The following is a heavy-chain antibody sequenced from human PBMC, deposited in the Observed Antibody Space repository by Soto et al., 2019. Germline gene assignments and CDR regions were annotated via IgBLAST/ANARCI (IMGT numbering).Heavy chain of an antibody. CDR1: GGSVTSGNYY. CDR3: ARGRIEGGRNFGY. CDR2: IYYTGST. V-gene: IGHV4-61*01. J-gene: IGHJ4*02. D-gene: IGHD1-26*01. Sequence: PSETLSLTCTVSGGSVTSGNYYWNWIRQPPGKGLEWIGYIYYTGSTTYNPSLGSRVTISVDTSKNQFSLKLSSVTAADTAVYYCARGRIEGGRNFGYWGQGTLVTVSS.